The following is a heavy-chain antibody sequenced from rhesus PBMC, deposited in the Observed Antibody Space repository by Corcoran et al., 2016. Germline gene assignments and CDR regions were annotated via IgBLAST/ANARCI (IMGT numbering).Heavy chain of an antibody. D-gene: IGHD4-23*01. Sequence: EVQLVETGGGLVQPGGSLRLSCAASGFTFSSYAMQWVRQAPGKGLEWISAINSGGGSTYYADSVKGRFTITRDNSKNTLSLQMNSLRAEDTAVYYCAKGSIQGQPHFDYWGQGVLVTVSS. CDR3: AKGSIQGQPHFDY. CDR2: INSGGGST. V-gene: IGHV3-103*01. CDR1: GFTFSSYA. J-gene: IGHJ4*01.